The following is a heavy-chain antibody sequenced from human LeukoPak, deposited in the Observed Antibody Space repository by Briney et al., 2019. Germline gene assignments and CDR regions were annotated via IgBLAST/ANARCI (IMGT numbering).Heavy chain of an antibody. D-gene: IGHD6-19*01. J-gene: IGHJ4*02. CDR2: IHYSGST. Sequence: SETLSLTCTVSGGSISSSSYYWGWIRQPPGRGLEWIGSIHYSGSTYYNPSLKSRVTISVDTSKNQFSLKLSSVTAADTAVYYCARHREWLVQGGQFDYWGQGTLVTVSS. CDR1: GGSISSSSYY. V-gene: IGHV4-39*01. CDR3: ARHREWLVQGGQFDY.